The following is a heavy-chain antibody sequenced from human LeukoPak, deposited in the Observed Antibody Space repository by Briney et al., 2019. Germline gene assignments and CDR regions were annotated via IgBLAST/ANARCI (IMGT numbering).Heavy chain of an antibody. CDR2: IDSSGSHI. Sequence: PGRSLRLSCAASGFTFSDYHINWVRQAPGKGLEWVSSIDSSGSHIYYTDSVKGRFTISRDNAKNSLYLQMNSLRAEDTAVYYCTKDIVVVPAANNWFDPWGQGTLVTVSS. CDR1: GFTFSDYH. D-gene: IGHD2-2*01. CDR3: TKDIVVVPAANNWFDP. J-gene: IGHJ5*02. V-gene: IGHV3-21*04.